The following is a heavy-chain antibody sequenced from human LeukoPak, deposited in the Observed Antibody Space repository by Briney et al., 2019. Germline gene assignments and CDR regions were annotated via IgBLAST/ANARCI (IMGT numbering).Heavy chain of an antibody. CDR2: INHSGST. V-gene: IGHV4-34*01. CDR1: GGSFSGYY. CDR3: ALSGCSSTSCFTFDP. D-gene: IGHD2-2*01. J-gene: IGHJ5*02. Sequence: SETLSLTCAVYGGSFSGYYWSWIRQPPGQGLEWIGEINHSGSTNYNPSLKSRVTISVDTSKNQFSLKLSSVTAADTAVYYCALSGCSSTSCFTFDPWGQGTLVTVSS.